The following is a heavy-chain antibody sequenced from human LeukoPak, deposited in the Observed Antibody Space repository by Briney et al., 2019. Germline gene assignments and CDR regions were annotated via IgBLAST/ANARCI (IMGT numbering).Heavy chain of an antibody. CDR2: IWYDGSNK. D-gene: IGHD3-22*01. Sequence: SGGSLRLSCAASGFTFSSYGMHWVRQATGKGLEWVAVIWYDGSNKYYADSVKGRFSISRDNSKNTLYLQMNSLRAEDTAVYYCAKGYYYDSSGYYYYFDYWGQGTLVTVSS. V-gene: IGHV3-33*06. CDR3: AKGYYYDSSGYYYYFDY. CDR1: GFTFSSYG. J-gene: IGHJ4*02.